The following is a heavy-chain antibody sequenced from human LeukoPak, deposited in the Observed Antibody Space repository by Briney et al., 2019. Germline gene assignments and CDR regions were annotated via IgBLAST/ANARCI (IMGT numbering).Heavy chain of an antibody. CDR3: ARGGGILSCGGKTCFWGFVC. J-gene: IGHJ4*02. CDR1: GSTFTGSY. D-gene: IGHD2-21*01. V-gene: IGHV1-2*02. Sequence: AASVKVSCKASGSTFTGSYMHWVRQAPGQGLEWMGWINPNSGGTNYAQKFQGRVTMTRDTSISTAYMELSRLRSDDTAVYFCARGGGILSCGGKTCFWGFVCWVEGTLVTVSS. CDR2: INPNSGGT.